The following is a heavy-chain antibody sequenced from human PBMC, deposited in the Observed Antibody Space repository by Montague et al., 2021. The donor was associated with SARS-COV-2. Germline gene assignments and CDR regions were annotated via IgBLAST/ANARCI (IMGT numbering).Heavy chain of an antibody. D-gene: IGHD3-22*01. J-gene: IGHJ5*02. Sequence: SETLSLTCAVYGGSVSDYYWSWIRQPAGKGLEWIGEINHSGSTNXNPSCKGRVTTSVDTSKNQFSLKLTSVTAADTAVYYCARGPRITMIVVVITDIWFDPWGQGTLVTVSS. CDR3: ARGPRITMIVVVITDIWFDP. V-gene: IGHV4-34*01. CDR1: GGSVSDYY. CDR2: INHSGST.